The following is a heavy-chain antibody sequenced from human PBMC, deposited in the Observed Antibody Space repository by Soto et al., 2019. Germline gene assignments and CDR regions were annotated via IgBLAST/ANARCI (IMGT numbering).Heavy chain of an antibody. J-gene: IGHJ6*02. CDR3: ARDGPPTTTGVGPSYTMDV. CDR1: GYTFTSYQ. V-gene: IGHV1-46*01. Sequence: QMQLVQSGAEVKKPGASVKVSCKASGYTFTSYQMHWVRQAPGQGLEWMGIINPSGGGITYAPRFQGRVMMTRDTSTNTVYMELRSLRFEDTAVYYCARDGPPTTTGVGPSYTMDVWGQGTTVTVS. CDR2: INPSGGGI. D-gene: IGHD3-3*01.